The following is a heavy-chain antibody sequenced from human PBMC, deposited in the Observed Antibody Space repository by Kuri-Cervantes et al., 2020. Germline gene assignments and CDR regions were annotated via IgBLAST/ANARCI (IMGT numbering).Heavy chain of an antibody. CDR3: ARGSGYYSLADYLDF. D-gene: IGHD3-22*01. J-gene: IGHJ4*02. V-gene: IGHV1-46*01. Sequence: ASVNVSFKATGYTFTKYYIHWVRHAPGQGLEWMGMINPSGVCTTFVRKFQGRVTMTSFTSTSTLYVQLSSLRPEDTAVYYCARGSGYYSLADYLDFWGQGTLVTVSS. CDR1: GYTFTKYY. CDR2: INPSGVCT.